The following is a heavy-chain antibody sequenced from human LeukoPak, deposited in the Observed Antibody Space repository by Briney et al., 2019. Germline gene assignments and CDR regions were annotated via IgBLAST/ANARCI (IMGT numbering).Heavy chain of an antibody. D-gene: IGHD3-10*01. CDR3: ARAYGALGY. J-gene: IGHJ4*02. CDR2: IDDSGDDT. CDR1: GFTFRSYA. V-gene: IGHV3-23*01. Sequence: GGSLRLSCAASGFTFRSYAMSWVRQAPEKGLEWVSGIDDSGDDTYYADSVKGRFTISRDNAKNSLYLQMNSLRAEDTAVYYCARAYGALGYWGQGTLVTVSS.